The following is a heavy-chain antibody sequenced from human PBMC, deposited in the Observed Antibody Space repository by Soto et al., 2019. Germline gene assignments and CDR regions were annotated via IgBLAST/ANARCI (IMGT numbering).Heavy chain of an antibody. V-gene: IGHV3-30*18. Sequence: GGSLRLSCAASGFTFSSYGMHWVRQAPGKGLEWVAVISYDGSNKYYADSVKGRFTISRDNSKNTLYLQMNSLRAEDTAVYYCAKASVVVVAATLYFQHWGQGTLVTVSS. CDR1: GFTFSSYG. D-gene: IGHD2-15*01. CDR3: AKASVVVVAATLYFQH. CDR2: ISYDGSNK. J-gene: IGHJ1*01.